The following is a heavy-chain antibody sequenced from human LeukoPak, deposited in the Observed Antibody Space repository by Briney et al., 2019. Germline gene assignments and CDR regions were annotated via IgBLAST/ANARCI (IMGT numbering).Heavy chain of an antibody. D-gene: IGHD1-14*01. CDR3: ARGPEGHFDY. Sequence: SDTLSLTCTLSDGSISISYWGWIPKPPGKGLDWSGYNYYTGGTSYNPFLKTRVTITLDLSMNQFSLKLSAVAAADRAGYCCARGPEGHFDYWGQGTLVTVSS. CDR1: DGSISISY. CDR2: NYYTGGT. V-gene: IGHV4-59*01. J-gene: IGHJ4*02.